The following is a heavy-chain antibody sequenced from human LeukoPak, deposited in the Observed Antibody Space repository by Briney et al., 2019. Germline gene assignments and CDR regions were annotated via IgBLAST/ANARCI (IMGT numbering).Heavy chain of an antibody. CDR3: ARDLLWGFGENYFDY. D-gene: IGHD3-10*01. V-gene: IGHV1-69*05. CDR2: IIPIFGTA. CDR1: GGTFSSYA. J-gene: IGHJ4*02. Sequence: EASVKVSCKASGGTFSSYAISWVRQAPGQGLEWMGRIIPIFGTANYAQKFQGRVTITTDESTSTAYMELSSLRSEDTAVYYCARDLLWGFGENYFDYWGPGTLVTVSS.